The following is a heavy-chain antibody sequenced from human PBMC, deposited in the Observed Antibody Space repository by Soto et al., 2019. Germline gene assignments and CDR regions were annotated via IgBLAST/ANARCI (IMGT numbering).Heavy chain of an antibody. CDR3: ASQASTIFGVVKDYYYYYGMDV. CDR1: GYSFTSYW. Sequence: GESLKISCKGSGYSFTSYWIGWVRQMPGKGLEWMGIIYPGESDTRYRPSFQGQVTISADKSISTAYLQWSSLKASDTAMYYCASQASTIFGVVKDYYYYYGMDVWGQGTTVTVSS. J-gene: IGHJ6*02. V-gene: IGHV5-51*01. D-gene: IGHD3-3*01. CDR2: IYPGESDT.